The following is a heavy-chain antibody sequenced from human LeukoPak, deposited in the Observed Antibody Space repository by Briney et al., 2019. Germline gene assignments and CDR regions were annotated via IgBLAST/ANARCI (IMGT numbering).Heavy chain of an antibody. CDR2: IYYSGST. Sequence: SETLSLTCTVSGGSISSYHWSWIRQPPGKGLEWIGYIYYSGSTKYNPSLKSRVTISLDTSKNQFSLKLSSVTAADTAVYYCARDLWSGHDAFDIWGQGTMVTVSS. CDR1: GGSISSYH. D-gene: IGHD3-3*01. J-gene: IGHJ3*02. CDR3: ARDLWSGHDAFDI. V-gene: IGHV4-59*01.